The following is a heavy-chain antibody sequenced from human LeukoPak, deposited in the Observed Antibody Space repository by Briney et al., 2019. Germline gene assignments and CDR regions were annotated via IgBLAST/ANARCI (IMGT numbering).Heavy chain of an antibody. J-gene: IGHJ4*02. CDR2: ISGSGGST. V-gene: IGHV3-23*01. CDR1: GFTFSSYG. D-gene: IGHD3-16*01. Sequence: GGSLRLSCAASGFTFSSYGMSWVRQAPGKGLEWVSSISGSGGSTYYADSVKGRFTISRDNAKNSLYLQVNSPRAEDTAVYYCARVGCTADTCYGYLVFDNWGQGTLVTVSS. CDR3: ARVGCTADTCYGYLVFDN.